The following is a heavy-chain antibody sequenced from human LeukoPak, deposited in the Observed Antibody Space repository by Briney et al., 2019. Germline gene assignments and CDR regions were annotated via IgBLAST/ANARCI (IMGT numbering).Heavy chain of an antibody. V-gene: IGHV4-39*01. CDR1: GGSISSSSYY. J-gene: IGHJ4*02. D-gene: IGHD3-10*01. CDR3: ARRMWFGELYYFDY. CDR2: IHYSGST. Sequence: KPSETLSLTCTVSGGSISSSSYYWGWIRQPPGKGLEWIGSIHYSGSTYYNPSLKSRVTISVDTSKNQFSLKLSSVTAADTAVYYCARRMWFGELYYFDYWGQGTLVTVSS.